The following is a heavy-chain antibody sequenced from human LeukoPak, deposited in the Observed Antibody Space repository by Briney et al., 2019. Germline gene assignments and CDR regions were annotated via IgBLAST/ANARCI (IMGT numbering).Heavy chain of an antibody. CDR1: GGSISSYY. D-gene: IGHD3-10*01. V-gene: IGHV4-39*07. CDR3: ARDFPAYGSGSYSYYYGMDV. CDR2: IYYSGST. Sequence: PSETLSLTCTVSGGSISSYYWSWIRQPPGKGLEWIGSIYYSGSTYYNPSLKSRVTISVDTSKNQFSLKLSSVTAADTAVYYCARDFPAYGSGSYSYYYGMDVWGQGTTVTVSS. J-gene: IGHJ6*02.